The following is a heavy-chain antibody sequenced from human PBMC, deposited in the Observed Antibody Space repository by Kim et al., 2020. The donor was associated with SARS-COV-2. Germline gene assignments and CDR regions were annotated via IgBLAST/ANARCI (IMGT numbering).Heavy chain of an antibody. J-gene: IGHJ5*02. CDR1: GGSISSYY. CDR2: IYYSGST. CDR3: ARRRTSTSSFDP. D-gene: IGHD2-2*01. Sequence: SETLSLTCTASGGSISSYYWSWIRQPPGKGLEWIGNIYYSGSTNYNPSLKSRVTISVDTSKNQFSLKLSSVTAADTAVYYCARRRTSTSSFDPWGQGTLVTVSS. V-gene: IGHV4-59*08.